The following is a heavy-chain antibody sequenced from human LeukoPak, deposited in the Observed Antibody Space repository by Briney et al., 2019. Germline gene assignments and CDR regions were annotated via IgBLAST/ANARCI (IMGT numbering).Heavy chain of an antibody. D-gene: IGHD3-3*01. CDR3: ARTPEGDFWSGYYQFGY. Sequence: GGSLRLSCAVSGFTFNAFWMSWVRQAPGKGLEWVANIDEDGSEKYYVESVEGRFAISRDNAKNTLYLQMNSLRAEDTAVYYCARTPEGDFWSGYYQFGYWGQGTLVTVSS. CDR2: IDEDGSEK. CDR1: GFTFNAFW. J-gene: IGHJ4*02. V-gene: IGHV3-7*01.